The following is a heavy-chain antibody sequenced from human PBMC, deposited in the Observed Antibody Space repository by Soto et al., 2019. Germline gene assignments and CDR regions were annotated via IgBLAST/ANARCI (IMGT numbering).Heavy chain of an antibody. Sequence: QVQLQESGPGLVKSSETLSLTCTISGDSISSYYWNWIRQPPGQGLEWIGNMQSSGITNYNPSLNSRVTISLDASKNQFSLKLNSVTAADTAAYYCARGGGWLPDFWGQGTLVTV. CDR2: MQSSGIT. CDR1: GDSISSYY. J-gene: IGHJ4*02. V-gene: IGHV4-59*01. D-gene: IGHD3-22*01. CDR3: ARGGGWLPDF.